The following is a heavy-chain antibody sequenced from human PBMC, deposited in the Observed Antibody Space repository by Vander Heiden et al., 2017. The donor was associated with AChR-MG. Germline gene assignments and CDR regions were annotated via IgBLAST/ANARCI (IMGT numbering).Heavy chain of an antibody. CDR2: ISGSGATT. D-gene: IGHD7-27*01. CDR3: AKRPLGAAFDI. Sequence: EVQLLWSGGDLIQPGESLRLSCVASGFTFSSYRMTWLRQAPGKGLGWVSSISGSGATTYYADAVKGRFTISRDNAKNTLYLQMNSLRVEDTAVYFCAKRPLGAAFDIWGQGTMVTVSS. V-gene: IGHV3-23*01. CDR1: GFTFSSYR. J-gene: IGHJ3*02.